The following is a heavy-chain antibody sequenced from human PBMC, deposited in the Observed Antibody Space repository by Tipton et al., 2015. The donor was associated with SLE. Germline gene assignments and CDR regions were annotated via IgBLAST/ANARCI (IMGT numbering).Heavy chain of an antibody. V-gene: IGHV1-69*09. Sequence: QLVQSGAEVKKPGSSVKVSCKASGGTFSSYTISWVRQAPGQGLEWMGRIIPTLGIANYAQKFQGRVTITADKSTSTAYMELSSLRSEDTAVYYCARALGGWNDADAFDIWGQGTMVTVSS. J-gene: IGHJ3*02. CDR2: IIPTLGIA. CDR3: ARALGGWNDADAFDI. D-gene: IGHD1-1*01. CDR1: GGTFSSYT.